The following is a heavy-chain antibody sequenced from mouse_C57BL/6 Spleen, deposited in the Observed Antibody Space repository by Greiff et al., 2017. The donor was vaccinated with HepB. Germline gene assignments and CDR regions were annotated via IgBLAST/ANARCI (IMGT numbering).Heavy chain of an antibody. V-gene: IGHV1-22*01. CDR2: INPNNGGT. Sequence: VQLQQSGPELVKPGASVKMSCKASGYTFTDYNMHWVKQSHGKSLEWIGYINPNNGGTSYNQKFKGKATLTVNKSSSTAYMELRSLTSEDSAVYDCARDLYDYDSWFAYWGQGTLVTVSA. D-gene: IGHD2-4*01. CDR3: ARDLYDYDSWFAY. CDR1: GYTFTDYN. J-gene: IGHJ3*01.